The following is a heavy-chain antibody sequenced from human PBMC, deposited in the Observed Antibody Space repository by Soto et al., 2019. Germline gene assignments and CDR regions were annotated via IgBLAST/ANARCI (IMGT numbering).Heavy chain of an antibody. CDR1: GGSFSGYY. CDR3: ARGNSSSWYWYFDL. J-gene: IGHJ2*01. V-gene: IGHV4-34*01. D-gene: IGHD6-13*01. CDR2: INHSGST. Sequence: SETLSLTCAVYGGSFSGYYWSWIRQPPGKGLEWIGEINHSGSTTYNPSLKSRVTISVDTSKNHFSLKLSSVTAADTAVYYCARGNSSSWYWYFDLWGRGTLVTVSS.